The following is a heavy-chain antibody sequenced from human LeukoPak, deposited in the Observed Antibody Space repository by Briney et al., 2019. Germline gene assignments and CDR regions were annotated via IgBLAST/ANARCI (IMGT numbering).Heavy chain of an antibody. J-gene: IGHJ4*02. CDR3: ARLLDSGSYYKYDY. CDR2: ISGGGSFT. Sequence: GGPLRLSCAASGFTFSSYAISLCRQAPEKWLWCVSAISGGGSFTYYADSVKGRFTISRDNSMKTLYLQMNSLRAEDTAVYYCARLLDSGSYYKYDYWGQGILVTVSS. V-gene: IGHV3-23*01. D-gene: IGHD3-10*01. CDR1: GFTFSSYA.